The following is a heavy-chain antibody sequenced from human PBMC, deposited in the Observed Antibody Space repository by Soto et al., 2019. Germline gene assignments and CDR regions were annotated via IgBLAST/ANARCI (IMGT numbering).Heavy chain of an antibody. V-gene: IGHV3-48*01. D-gene: IGHD3-22*01. CDR1: GFTFSSYS. CDR3: TTRNFRAPFYYDSSGYLVKLDF. J-gene: IGHJ3*01. Sequence: GGSLRLSCAASGFTFSSYSMNWVRQAPGKGLEWVSYISSSSSTIYYADSVKGRFTISRDNAKNSLYLQMNSLRAEDTAVYYCTTRNFRAPFYYDSSGYLVKLDFRGQGSLVTGSS. CDR2: ISSSSSTI.